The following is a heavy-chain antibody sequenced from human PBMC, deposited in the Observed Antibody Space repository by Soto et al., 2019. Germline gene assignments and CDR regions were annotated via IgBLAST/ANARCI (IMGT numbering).Heavy chain of an antibody. CDR2: FDPEDGET. D-gene: IGHD4-17*01. CDR3: ASKDYGGYYFDY. CDR1: GYTLTELS. V-gene: IGHV1-24*01. J-gene: IGHJ4*02. Sequence: ASVKVSCKVSGYTLTELSMHWVRQAPGKGLEWMGGFDPEDGETIYAQKFQGRVTMTEDTSTDTAYMELSSLRSEDTAVYYCASKDYGGYYFDYWGQGTMVTVYS.